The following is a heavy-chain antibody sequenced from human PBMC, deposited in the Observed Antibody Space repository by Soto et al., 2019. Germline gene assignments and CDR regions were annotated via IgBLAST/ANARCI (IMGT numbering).Heavy chain of an antibody. CDR3: ARGRRGSSGWYSAEGMAEYFQH. J-gene: IGHJ1*01. CDR2: IYYSGST. CDR1: GGSISSGGYY. Sequence: PSETLSLTCTVSGGSISSGGYYWSWIRQHPGKGLEWIGYIYYSGSTYYNPSLKSRVTISVDTSKNQFSLKLSSVTAADTAVYYCARGRRGSSGWYSAEGMAEYFQHWGQGTLVTVSS. V-gene: IGHV4-31*03. D-gene: IGHD6-19*01.